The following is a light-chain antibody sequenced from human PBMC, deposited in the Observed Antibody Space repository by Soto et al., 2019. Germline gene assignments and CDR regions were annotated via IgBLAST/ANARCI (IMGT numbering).Light chain of an antibody. CDR1: ESIVNNN. CDR2: GAS. J-gene: IGKJ2*01. Sequence: VLTQSPCTLSLSLGERATLSCRASESIVNNNLAWYQQKPGQANRLLISGASNRATGVADRFSGSGFGSDLTLTIARLEPEDFAVFFCHPYGDSPPEYTFGQGPKLEI. V-gene: IGKV3-20*01. CDR3: HPYGDSPPEYT.